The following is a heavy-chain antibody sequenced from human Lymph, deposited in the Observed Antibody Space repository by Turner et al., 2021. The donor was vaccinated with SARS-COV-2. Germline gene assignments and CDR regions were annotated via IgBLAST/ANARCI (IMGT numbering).Heavy chain of an antibody. V-gene: IGHV3-33*01. CDR2: IWYDGSNK. D-gene: IGHD6-13*01. CDR3: ARALAAAGTDGVDV. Sequence: QVQLVESGGGVVQPGMSLRPSCAAPAFTFSSYGMHWVRQAPGKGLEWVAVIWYDGSNKFYADSVKGRFTISRDNSKNTLYLQMNSLRAEDTAVYYCARALAAAGTDGVDVWGQGTTVTVSS. CDR1: AFTFSSYG. J-gene: IGHJ6*02.